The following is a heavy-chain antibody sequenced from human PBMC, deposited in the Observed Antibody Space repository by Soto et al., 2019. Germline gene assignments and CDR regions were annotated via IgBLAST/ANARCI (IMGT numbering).Heavy chain of an antibody. CDR2: IYYSGST. CDR1: GGSISSSSYY. V-gene: IGHV4-39*01. Sequence: SETLSLTCTVSGGSISSSSYYWGWIRQPPGKGLEWIGSIYYSGSTYYNPSLKSRVTISVDTSKNQFSLKLSSVTAADTAVYYCARHKSYDFWSGYIFDYWGQGTLVTVSS. D-gene: IGHD3-3*01. CDR3: ARHKSYDFWSGYIFDY. J-gene: IGHJ4*02.